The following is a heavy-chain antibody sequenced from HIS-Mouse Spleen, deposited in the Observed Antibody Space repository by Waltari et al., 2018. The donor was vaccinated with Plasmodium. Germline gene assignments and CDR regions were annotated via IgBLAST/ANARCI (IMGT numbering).Heavy chain of an antibody. CDR1: GFTFSSYW. J-gene: IGHJ2*01. CDR2: IKQEGSEK. Sequence: EVQLVESGGGLVQPGGSLRLPCAASGFTFSSYWVSWVRQAPGKGLGWGANIKQEGSEKYYVDSLKGRFTLSRDNAKKSLYLQSNSLRAEDTAVYYGASSWYWYFELWGRGTLVTVSS. CDR3: ASSWYWYFEL. V-gene: IGHV3-7*01. D-gene: IGHD6-13*01.